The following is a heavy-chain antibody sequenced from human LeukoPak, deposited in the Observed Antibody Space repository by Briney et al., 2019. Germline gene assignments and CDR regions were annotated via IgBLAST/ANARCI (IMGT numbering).Heavy chain of an antibody. D-gene: IGHD2-15*01. V-gene: IGHV4-39*07. Sequence: SETLSLTCTVSGASISSSTYYWGWIRQPPGKGLEWIGSIYYSGSTYYNPSLKSRVTISVDTSKNQFSLKLSSVTAADTAVYYCARRRYCSGGSCSRGFDYWGQGTLVTVSS. CDR3: ARRRYCSGGSCSRGFDY. CDR1: GASISSSTYY. CDR2: IYYSGST. J-gene: IGHJ4*02.